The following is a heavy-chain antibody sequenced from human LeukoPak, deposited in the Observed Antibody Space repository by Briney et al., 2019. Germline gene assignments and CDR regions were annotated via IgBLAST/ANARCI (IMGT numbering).Heavy chain of an antibody. D-gene: IGHD2-2*01. CDR1: GFTFSSYE. Sequence: GGSLRLSCAASGFTFSSYEMNWVRQAPRKGLEWVSYITSSGSTTYYTHSVKGRFTISRDNAKNLLYLQMNSLRAEDSAVYYCARGPPPGAVSAGLNWFDPWGQGTLVTVSS. CDR2: ITSSGSTT. CDR3: ARGPPPGAVSAGLNWFDP. V-gene: IGHV3-48*03. J-gene: IGHJ5*02.